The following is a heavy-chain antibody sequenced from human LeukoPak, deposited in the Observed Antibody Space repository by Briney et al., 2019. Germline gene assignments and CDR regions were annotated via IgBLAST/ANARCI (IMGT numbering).Heavy chain of an antibody. Sequence: PGGTLRLSCAASGFTFSAYGMHWVRQAPGKGLEWVAVISYDGTNIYYVDSVKGLFTISRDNSKNTLFLQMNSLRAEDTALYYCAKKTPGGVWGGPDYWGHGTLVTVSS. CDR1: GFTFSAYG. CDR2: ISYDGTNI. CDR3: AKKTPGGVWGGPDY. J-gene: IGHJ4*01. D-gene: IGHD3-16*01. V-gene: IGHV3-30*18.